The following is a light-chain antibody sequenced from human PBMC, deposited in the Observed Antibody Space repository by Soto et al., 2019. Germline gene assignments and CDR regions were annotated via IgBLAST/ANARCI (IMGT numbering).Light chain of an antibody. CDR3: QQSYSTPVT. CDR1: QSISSY. CDR2: AAS. V-gene: IGKV1-39*01. Sequence: DIQMTQSPSSLSASVGDRVTITCRASQSISSYLNWYQQKPGKAPKLLIYAASSLQSGVPSRFSGSGSGTDFTLTTSSLHPEDFATYYCQQSYSTPVTFGGGTKVEIK. J-gene: IGKJ4*01.